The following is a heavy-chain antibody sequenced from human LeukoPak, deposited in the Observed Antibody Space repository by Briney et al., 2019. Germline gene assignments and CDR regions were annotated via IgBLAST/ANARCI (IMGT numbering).Heavy chain of an antibody. CDR1: GDSVSSNSAA. V-gene: IGHV6-1*01. CDR2: TYYRSKWYN. Sequence: SQTLSLTCAISGDSVSSNSAAWNWIRQSPSRGLEWLGRTYYRSKWYNDYAVSVKSRITINPDTSKNQFSLQLNSVTPEDTAVYYCARESEGTRIAVAGTLGFGPKDADAFDIWGQGTMVTVSS. D-gene: IGHD6-19*01. CDR3: ARESEGTRIAVAGTLGFGPKDADAFDI. J-gene: IGHJ3*02.